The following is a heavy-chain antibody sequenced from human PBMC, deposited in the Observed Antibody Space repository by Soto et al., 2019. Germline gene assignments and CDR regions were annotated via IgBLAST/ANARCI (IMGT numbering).Heavy chain of an antibody. CDR2: IKTDGSIT. J-gene: IGHJ4*02. CDR3: ARDNKWSLDY. V-gene: IGHV3-74*01. Sequence: GGSLRLSCAASGFTFSAHWMHWVRQAPGKGLVWVSHIKTDGSITRDADSVKGRSTISRDNARNTLYLQMNSLRAEDTAVYYCARDNKWSLDYWGQGTLVTVSS. CDR1: GFTFSAHW. D-gene: IGHD2-15*01.